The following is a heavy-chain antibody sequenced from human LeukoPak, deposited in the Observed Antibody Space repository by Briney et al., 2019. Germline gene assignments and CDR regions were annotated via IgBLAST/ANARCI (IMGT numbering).Heavy chain of an antibody. CDR1: GLSISDQY. CDR2: IQGGGNI. D-gene: IGHD1-1*01. Sequence: GGSLRLSCAASGLSISDQYMSWVRQAPGKGLEWVSIIQGGGNIYYADSVKGRITVSRDNSKNTVYLQMNSLRAEDTAVYYCARDRGYAMDVWGQGTTVTVSS. J-gene: IGHJ6*02. V-gene: IGHV3-53*01. CDR3: ARDRGYAMDV.